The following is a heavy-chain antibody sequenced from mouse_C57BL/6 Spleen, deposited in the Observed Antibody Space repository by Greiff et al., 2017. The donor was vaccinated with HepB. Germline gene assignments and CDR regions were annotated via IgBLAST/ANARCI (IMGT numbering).Heavy chain of an antibody. D-gene: IGHD1-1*01. CDR2: IDPSDSYT. CDR3: ARRRFITTVVGYFDV. V-gene: IGHV1-50*01. CDR1: GYTFTSYW. Sequence: QVQLQQPGAELVKPGASVKLSCKASGYTFTSYWMQWVKQRPGQGLEWIGEIDPSDSYTNYNQKFKGKATLTVDTSSSTAYMQLSSLTSEDSAVYYCARRRFITTVVGYFDVWGTGTTVTVSS. J-gene: IGHJ1*03.